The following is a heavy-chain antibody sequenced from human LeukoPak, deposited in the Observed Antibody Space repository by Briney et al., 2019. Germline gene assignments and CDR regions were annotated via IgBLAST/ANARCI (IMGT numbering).Heavy chain of an antibody. V-gene: IGHV1-8*01. J-gene: IGHJ4*02. Sequence: ASVKVSCKASGYTFTSYDINWVRQATGQGLEWMGWMNPNSGNTGYAQKFQGRVTMTRNTSISTAYMELSGLRSDDTAIYYCAKTLDGFWPQFDFWGQGTLLTVSS. CDR1: GYTFTSYD. CDR3: AKTLDGFWPQFDF. D-gene: IGHD5-24*01. CDR2: MNPNSGNT.